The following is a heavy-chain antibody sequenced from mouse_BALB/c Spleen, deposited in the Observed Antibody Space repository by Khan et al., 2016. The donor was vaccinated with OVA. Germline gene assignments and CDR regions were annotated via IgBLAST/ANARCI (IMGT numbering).Heavy chain of an antibody. D-gene: IGHD2-2*01. J-gene: IGHJ1*01. Sequence: QIQLVQSGPELKKPGETVKISCKASGYTFTNYGMNWVKQPPGKGLKWMGWINTYTGEPTYVDDFKGRYAFSLETSVSTAYLQINNLKNEDTATYFCARGYWYFDVWGAGTTLTVSS. V-gene: IGHV9-3-1*01. CDR1: GYTFTNYG. CDR3: ARGYWYFDV. CDR2: INTYTGEP.